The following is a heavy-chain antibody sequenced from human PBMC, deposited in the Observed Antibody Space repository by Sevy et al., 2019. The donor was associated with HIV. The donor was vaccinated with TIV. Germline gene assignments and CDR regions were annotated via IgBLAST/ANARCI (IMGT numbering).Heavy chain of an antibody. Sequence: ASVKVSCKASGGTFSSYAISWVRQAPGQGLEWMGGIIPIFGTANYAQKFQGRVTITADESTSTAYMERSSLRSEDTAVYYCARDSPFMLADNWFDPWGQGTLVTVSS. CDR3: ARDSPFMLADNWFDP. V-gene: IGHV1-69*13. CDR2: IIPIFGTA. J-gene: IGHJ5*02. CDR1: GGTFSSYA. D-gene: IGHD3-10*02.